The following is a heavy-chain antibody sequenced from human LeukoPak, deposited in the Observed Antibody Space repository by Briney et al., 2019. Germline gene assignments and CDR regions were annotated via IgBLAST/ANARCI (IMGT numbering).Heavy chain of an antibody. D-gene: IGHD6-13*01. CDR3: ARLRPGIAAAPDY. Sequence: GSSVKVSCKASGGTFSSYAISWVRQAPGQGLEWMGGIIPIFGTANYAQKFQGRVTITADESTSTAYMELSSLRSEDTAVYYCARLRPGIAAAPDYWGQGTLDTVSS. CDR2: IIPIFGTA. J-gene: IGHJ4*02. CDR1: GGTFSSYA. V-gene: IGHV1-69*01.